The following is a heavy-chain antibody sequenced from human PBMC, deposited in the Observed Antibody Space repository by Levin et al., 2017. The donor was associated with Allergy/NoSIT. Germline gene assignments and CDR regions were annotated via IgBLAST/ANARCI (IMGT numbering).Heavy chain of an antibody. CDR2: IKSKTDGGTT. J-gene: IGHJ4*02. V-gene: IGHV3-15*01. CDR1: GFTFSNAW. D-gene: IGHD3-10*01. CDR3: TTAVRRITMVRGAKGSGYTDY. Sequence: GESLKISCAASGFTFSNAWMSWVRQAPGKGLEWVGRIKSKTDGGTTDYAAPVKGRFTISRDDSKNTLYLQMNSLKTEDTAVYYCTTAVRRITMVRGAKGSGYTDYWGQGTLVTVSS.